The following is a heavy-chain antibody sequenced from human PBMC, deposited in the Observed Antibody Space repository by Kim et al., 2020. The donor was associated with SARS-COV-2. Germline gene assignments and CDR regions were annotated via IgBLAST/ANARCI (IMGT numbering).Heavy chain of an antibody. D-gene: IGHD3-3*01. J-gene: IGHJ4*01. CDR3: WKDGGTYDFWRGYSDY. CDR2: ISGSGGST. Sequence: GGSLRLSCAASGFTFSSYAMSWVRQAPGKGLEWVSAISGSGGSTYYADSVKGRFTISRGNSTNTLYLQMKSLRAEEAAVYYCWKDGGTYDFWRGYSDYWG. V-gene: IGHV3-23*01. CDR1: GFTFSSYA.